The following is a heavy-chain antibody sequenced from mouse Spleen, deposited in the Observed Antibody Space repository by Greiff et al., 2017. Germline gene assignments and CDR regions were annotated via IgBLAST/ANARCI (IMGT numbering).Heavy chain of an antibody. D-gene: IGHD2-1*01. CDR2: ISSGGSYT. Sequence: EVQLVESGGGLVKPGGSLKLSCAASGFTFSSYAMSWVRQSPEKRLEWVAEISSGGSYTYYPDTVTGRFTISRDNAKNTLYQEMSSLRSEDTAMYYCAREEGNYTMDYWGQGTSVTVSS. V-gene: IGHV5-9-4*01. CDR3: AREEGNYTMDY. J-gene: IGHJ4*01. CDR1: GFTFSSYA.